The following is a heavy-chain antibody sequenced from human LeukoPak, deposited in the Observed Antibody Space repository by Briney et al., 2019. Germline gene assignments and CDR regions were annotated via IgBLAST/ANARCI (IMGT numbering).Heavy chain of an antibody. D-gene: IGHD6-19*01. V-gene: IGHV3-11*01. CDR1: GFTFSDYS. Sequence: PGGSLRLSCAASGFTFSDYSMTWIRQAPGKGLEWISYISGSGTSIHYADSVKGRFTISRDNAKNSLYLQMNSLRAEDTAVYYCARQAGTRWGQGTLVIVSS. CDR3: ARQAGTR. J-gene: IGHJ4*02. CDR2: ISGSGTSI.